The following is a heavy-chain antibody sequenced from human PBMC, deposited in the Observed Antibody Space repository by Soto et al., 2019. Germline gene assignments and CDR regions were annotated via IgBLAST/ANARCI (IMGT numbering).Heavy chain of an antibody. Sequence: QVQLVQSGAEVKKPGSSVKVSCKASGGTFSSYAISWVRQAPGQGLEWMGGIIPIFGTANYAQKFQGRVTITADKSTSTAYMELSSLRSEDTAVYYCARDRSYGSGSYYKGYYYYYGMDVWGQGTTVTVSS. D-gene: IGHD3-10*01. CDR1: GGTFSSYA. CDR2: IIPIFGTA. V-gene: IGHV1-69*06. J-gene: IGHJ6*02. CDR3: ARDRSYGSGSYYKGYYYYYGMDV.